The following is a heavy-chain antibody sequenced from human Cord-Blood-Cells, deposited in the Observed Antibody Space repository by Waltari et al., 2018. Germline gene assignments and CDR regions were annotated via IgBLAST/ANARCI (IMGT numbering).Heavy chain of an antibody. CDR1: GGTFSSSA. CDR2: IIPILGIA. CDR3: ARDLRWELYFDY. Sequence: QVQLVQSGAEVKKPGSSVKVSCKASGGTFSSSAISWVRQAPGQGLEWMGRIIPILGIANYAQKFQGRVTITADKSTSTAYMELSSLRSEDTAVYYCARDLRWELYFDYWGQGTLVTVSS. J-gene: IGHJ4*02. D-gene: IGHD1-26*01. V-gene: IGHV1-69*09.